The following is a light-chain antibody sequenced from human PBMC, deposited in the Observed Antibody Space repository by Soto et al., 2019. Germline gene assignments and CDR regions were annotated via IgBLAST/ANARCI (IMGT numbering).Light chain of an antibody. CDR3: QQYYSSPYT. Sequence: DIVMTQSPDSLAVSLGERATINCESNQSVLYSSNNKNYLAWYQQKSGQPPKLLIYWTSTRESGVPDRFSGSGSGTDFTLTISSLQAEDVAVYYCQQYYSSPYTFGQGTKLEIK. CDR2: WTS. J-gene: IGKJ2*01. V-gene: IGKV4-1*01. CDR1: QSVLYSSNNKNY.